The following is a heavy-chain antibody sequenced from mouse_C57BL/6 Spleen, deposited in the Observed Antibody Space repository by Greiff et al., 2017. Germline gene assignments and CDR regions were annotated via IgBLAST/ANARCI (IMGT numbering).Heavy chain of an antibody. J-gene: IGHJ1*03. CDR1: GFTFSSYA. CDR2: ISDGGSYT. D-gene: IGHD2-5*01. V-gene: IGHV5-4*01. CDR3: AREHYSNWYFDV. Sequence: EVKLMESGGGLVKPGGSLKLSCAASGFTFSSYAMSWVRQTPDKRLEWVATISDGGSYTYYPDNVKGRFTISRDNAKNNMYLQMSHLKSEDTAMYYCAREHYSNWYFDVWGTGTTVTVSS.